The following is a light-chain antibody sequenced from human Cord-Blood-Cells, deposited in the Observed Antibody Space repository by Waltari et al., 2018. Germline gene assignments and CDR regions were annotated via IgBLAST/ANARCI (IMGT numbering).Light chain of an antibody. CDR2: ENN. V-gene: IGLV1-51*02. Sequence: QSVLTQPPSVSAAPGQKVTISCSGSSSNIGNNYVSWYQQRPGTAPKLRIYENNERPAGIPERFSGSKSGTSATLGITGRQTGDEADYYCGTWDSSLSAVFGGGTKLTVL. CDR1: SSNIGNNY. CDR3: GTWDSSLSAV. J-gene: IGLJ2*01.